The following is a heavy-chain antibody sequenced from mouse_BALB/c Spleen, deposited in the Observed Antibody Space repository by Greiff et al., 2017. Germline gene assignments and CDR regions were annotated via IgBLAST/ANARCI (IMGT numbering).Heavy chain of an antibody. CDR1: GDSITSGY. Sequence: VQLQQSGPSLVKPSQTLSLTCSVTGDSITSGYWNWIRKFPGNKLEYMGYISYSGSTYYNPSLKSRISITRDTSKNQYYLQLNSVTTEDTATYYCARGVVALYYAMDYWGQGTSVTVSS. CDR3: ARGVVALYYAMDY. V-gene: IGHV3-8*02. D-gene: IGHD1-1*01. CDR2: ISYSGST. J-gene: IGHJ4*01.